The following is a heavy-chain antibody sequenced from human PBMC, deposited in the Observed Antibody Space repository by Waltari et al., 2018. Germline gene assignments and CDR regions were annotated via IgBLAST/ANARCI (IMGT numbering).Heavy chain of an antibody. CDR3: ARAEDYDILTGSLDY. CDR2: IYHSGDT. Sequence: QVQLQESGPGLVKPSGTLSLTCAVSGGSISSSNWWSWVRQPPGKGLEWIGEIYHSGDTTYNPALKSRGTISVDKSKNQFSLKLSSVTAADTALYYCARAEDYDILTGSLDYWGQGTLVTVSS. D-gene: IGHD3-9*01. CDR1: GGSISSSNW. J-gene: IGHJ4*02. V-gene: IGHV4-4*02.